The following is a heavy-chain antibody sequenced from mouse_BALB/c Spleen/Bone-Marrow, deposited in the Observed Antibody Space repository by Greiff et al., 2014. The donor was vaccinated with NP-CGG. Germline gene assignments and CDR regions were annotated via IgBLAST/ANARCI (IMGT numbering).Heavy chain of an antibody. D-gene: IGHD1-1*01. V-gene: IGHV14-3*02. J-gene: IGHJ3*01. Sequence: VQLKESGAELVKPGASVKLSCTASGFNIKDTYMHWVKQRPEQGLEWIGRIDPANGNTKYDPKFQGKVTITADTSSNTAYLQLSSLTSEDTAVYYCALYYYGSSGSAYWGQGTLVTVSA. CDR1: GFNIKDTY. CDR2: IDPANGNT. CDR3: ALYYYGSSGSAY.